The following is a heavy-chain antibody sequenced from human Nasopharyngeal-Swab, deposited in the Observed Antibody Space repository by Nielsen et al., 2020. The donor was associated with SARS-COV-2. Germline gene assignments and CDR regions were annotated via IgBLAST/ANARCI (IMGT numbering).Heavy chain of an antibody. CDR1: GFTFSSYA. V-gene: IGHV3-30-3*01. Sequence: GGSLRLSCAASGFTFSSYAMHWVRKAPGKGLEWVAVISYDGSNKYYADSVKGRFTISRDNSKNTLYLQMNSLRAEDTAVYHCARSRGGSYFYGMDVWGQGTTVTVSS. CDR3: ARSRGGSYFYGMDV. CDR2: ISYDGSNK. D-gene: IGHD1-26*01. J-gene: IGHJ6*02.